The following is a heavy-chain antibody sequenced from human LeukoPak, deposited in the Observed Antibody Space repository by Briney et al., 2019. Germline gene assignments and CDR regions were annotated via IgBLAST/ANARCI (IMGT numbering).Heavy chain of an antibody. D-gene: IGHD3-10*01. CDR1: GFTFDDYA. CDR2: ISWDGGST. J-gene: IGHJ6*03. V-gene: IGHV3-43D*03. Sequence: SGGSLRLSCAASGFTFDDYAMHWVRQAPGKGLEWVSLISWDGGSTYYADSVKGRFTISRDNSKNSLYLQMNSLRAEDTALYYCAKGSHGSPFGYMDVWGKGTTVTVSS. CDR3: AKGSHGSPFGYMDV.